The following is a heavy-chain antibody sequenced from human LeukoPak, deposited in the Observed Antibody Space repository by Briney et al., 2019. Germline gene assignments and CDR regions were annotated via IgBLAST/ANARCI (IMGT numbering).Heavy chain of an antibody. CDR1: GGSISSGSYY. CDR3: AGFSLLPYFDY. D-gene: IGHD2/OR15-2a*01. Sequence: KTSETLSLTCTVSGGSISSGSYYWSWIRQPAGKGLEWIGRIYTSGSTNYNPSLKSRVTISVDTSKNQFSLKLSSVTAADTAVYYCAGFSLLPYFDYWGQGTLVTVSS. V-gene: IGHV4-61*02. CDR2: IYTSGST. J-gene: IGHJ4*02.